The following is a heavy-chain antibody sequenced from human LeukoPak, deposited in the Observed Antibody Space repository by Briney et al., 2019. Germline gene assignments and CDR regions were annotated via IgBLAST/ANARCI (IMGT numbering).Heavy chain of an antibody. V-gene: IGHV3-20*04. D-gene: IGHD3-22*01. CDR1: GFTFDDYG. J-gene: IGHJ4*02. CDR2: INWNGGST. CDR3: ARWHYDSSGLPCDY. Sequence: VGSLRLSCAASGFTFDDYGMSWVRQAPGKGLEWVSGINWNGGSTGYADSVKGRFTISRDNAKNSLYLQMNSLRAEDTALYYCARWHYDSSGLPCDYWGQGTLVTVSS.